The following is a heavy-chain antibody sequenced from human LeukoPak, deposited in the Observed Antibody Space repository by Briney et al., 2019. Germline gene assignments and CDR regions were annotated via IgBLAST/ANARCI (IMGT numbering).Heavy chain of an antibody. D-gene: IGHD2/OR15-2a*01. CDR3: VKDLDFRADC. V-gene: IGHV3-74*01. J-gene: IGHJ4*02. CDR2: INTDGTII. Sequence: GGSLRLSCAASGFTFSSYWMHGVRQTPGRGLVWVARINTDGTIIDYADSVQGRFTISRDNAKNTLYLQMNSLRAEDTALYYCVKDLDFRADCWGQGTLVTVSS. CDR1: GFTFSSYW.